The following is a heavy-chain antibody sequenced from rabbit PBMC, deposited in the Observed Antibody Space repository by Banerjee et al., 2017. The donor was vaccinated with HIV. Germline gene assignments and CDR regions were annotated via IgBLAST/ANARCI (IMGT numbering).Heavy chain of an antibody. D-gene: IGHD1-1*01. Sequence: QSLEESGGDLVKPGASLTLTCTASGFSFTSSYYMCWVRQAPGKGLEWIACIYTGSIGSSYYASWAKGRFTISKASSTTVTLQMTSLTAADTATYFCAREGASVSGYYLWGPGTLVT. CDR2: IYTGSIGSS. V-gene: IGHV1S40*01. J-gene: IGHJ6*01. CDR1: GFSFTSSYY. CDR3: AREGASVSGYYL.